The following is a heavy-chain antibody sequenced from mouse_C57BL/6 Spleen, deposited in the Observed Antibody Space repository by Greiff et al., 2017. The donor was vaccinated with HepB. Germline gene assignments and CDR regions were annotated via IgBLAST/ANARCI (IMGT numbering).Heavy chain of an antibody. J-gene: IGHJ2*01. CDR2: ISSGSSTI. CDR3: ARDYDYDPFDY. Sequence: EVKLVESGGGLVKPGGSLKLSCAASGFTFSDYGMHWVRQAPEKGLEWVAYISSGSSTIYYADTVKGRFTISRDNAKNTLFLQMTSLRSEDPAMYYCARDYDYDPFDYWGQGTTLTVAS. D-gene: IGHD2-4*01. CDR1: GFTFSDYG. V-gene: IGHV5-17*01.